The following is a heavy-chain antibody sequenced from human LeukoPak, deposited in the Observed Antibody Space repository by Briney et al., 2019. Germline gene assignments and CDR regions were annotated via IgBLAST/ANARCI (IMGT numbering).Heavy chain of an antibody. J-gene: IGHJ4*02. CDR3: AREGYGDSTGEGFDY. Sequence: GGSLRLSCAASGFTFSSYSMNWVRQAPGKGLEWVSSISSSSSYIYYADSVKGRFTISRDNAKNSLYLQMNSLRAEDTAVYYCAREGYGDSTGEGFDYWGQGTLVTVSS. CDR1: GFTFSSYS. V-gene: IGHV3-21*01. CDR2: ISSSSSYI. D-gene: IGHD4-17*01.